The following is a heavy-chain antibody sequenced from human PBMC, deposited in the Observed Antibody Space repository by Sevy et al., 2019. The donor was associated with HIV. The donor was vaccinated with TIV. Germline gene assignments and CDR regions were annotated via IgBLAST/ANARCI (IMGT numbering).Heavy chain of an antibody. Sequence: SVKVSCKASGGTFSSYAISWVRQAPGQGLEWMGGIIPIFGTTNYAQKFQGRVTITADESTSTAYMELSSLRSEDTAVYYCARGARGYSGYDSYYFDYWGQGTLVTVSS. CDR1: GGTFSSYA. CDR3: ARGARGYSGYDSYYFDY. CDR2: IIPIFGTT. V-gene: IGHV1-69*13. J-gene: IGHJ4*02. D-gene: IGHD5-12*01.